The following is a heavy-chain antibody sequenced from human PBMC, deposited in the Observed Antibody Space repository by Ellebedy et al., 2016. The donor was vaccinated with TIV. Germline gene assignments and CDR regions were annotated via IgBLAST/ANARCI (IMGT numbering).Heavy chain of an antibody. CDR1: GLSLRSYA. Sequence: PGGSLRLSCAASGLSLRSYAMSWVRQAPGKGLEWVAGVNGGGLVIAYADSVKGRFTISRDNSKNTLDLQMNSLRAEDTAIYYCASSRYHYYVGNTIFAYWGQGTLVTVSS. CDR3: ASSRYHYYVGNTIFAY. J-gene: IGHJ4*02. V-gene: IGHV3-23*01. CDR2: VNGGGLVI. D-gene: IGHD3-10*01.